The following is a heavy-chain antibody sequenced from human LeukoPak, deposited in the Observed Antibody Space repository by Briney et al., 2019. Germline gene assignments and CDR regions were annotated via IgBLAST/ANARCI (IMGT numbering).Heavy chain of an antibody. D-gene: IGHD3-22*01. CDR3: ARDRDDSSGYYSNWFDP. CDR1: GFTFSSYW. J-gene: IGHJ5*02. Sequence: PGGSLRLSCAASGFTFSSYWMHWVRQAPGKGLVWVSRINSDGSSTSYADSVKGRFTISRDNAKNTLYLQMNSLRAGDTAVYYCARDRDDSSGYYSNWFDPWGQGTLVTVSS. CDR2: INSDGSST. V-gene: IGHV3-74*01.